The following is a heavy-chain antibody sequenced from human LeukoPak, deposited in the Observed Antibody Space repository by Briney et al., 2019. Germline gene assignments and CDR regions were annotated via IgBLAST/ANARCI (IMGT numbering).Heavy chain of an antibody. D-gene: IGHD4-11*01. Sequence: GASVKVSCKASGYTFTSYYMHWVRQAPGQGLEWMGIINPSGGSTSYAQKFQGRVTMTRDTSISTVYMELSRLRSDDTAVYYCARLNSNYYPDWGQGTLVTVSS. CDR3: ARLNSNYYPD. CDR2: INPSGGST. J-gene: IGHJ4*02. CDR1: GYTFTSYY. V-gene: IGHV1-46*01.